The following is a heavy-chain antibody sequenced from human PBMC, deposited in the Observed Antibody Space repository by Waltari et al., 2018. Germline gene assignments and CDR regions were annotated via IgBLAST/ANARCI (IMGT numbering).Heavy chain of an antibody. V-gene: IGHV4-59*01. D-gene: IGHD6-13*01. Sequence: QVQLQESGPGLVTPSETLSLTCTVSGGSISSYYCSWIRPPPGKGLEWIGYIYYSGSTNYNPSLKSRVTISVDTSKNQFSLKLSSVTAADTAVYYCARSYSSREYGMDVWGQGTTVTVSS. CDR2: IYYSGST. CDR1: GGSISSYY. CDR3: ARSYSSREYGMDV. J-gene: IGHJ6*02.